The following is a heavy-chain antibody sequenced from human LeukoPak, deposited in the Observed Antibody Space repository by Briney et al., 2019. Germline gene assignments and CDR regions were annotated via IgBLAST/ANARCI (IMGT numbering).Heavy chain of an antibody. J-gene: IGHJ3*02. CDR2: IIPIFGTA. V-gene: IGHV1-69*06. CDR3: ARERPFYYGSGSYWSNDAFDI. CDR1: GYTITNNY. Sequence: GASVKVSCKASGYTITNNYMHWVRQAPGQGLEWMGGIIPIFGTANYAQKFQGRVTITADKSTGTAYMELSSLRSEDTAVYYCARERPFYYGSGSYWSNDAFDIWGQGTMVTVSS. D-gene: IGHD3-10*01.